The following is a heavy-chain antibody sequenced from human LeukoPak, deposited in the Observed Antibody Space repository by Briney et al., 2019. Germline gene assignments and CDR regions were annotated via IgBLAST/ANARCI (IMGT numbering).Heavy chain of an antibody. CDR3: AKVMPPGRIRFYSYYMDV. V-gene: IGHV3-23*01. Sequence: GGSLRLSCAASGLTFSSYAMSWVRQAPGKRLEWVSAISGSGGSTYYADSVKGRFTISRDNSKNTLSLQMNGLRVEDTAVYYCAKVMPPGRIRFYSYYMDVWGKGTTVTVS. CDR1: GLTFSSYA. D-gene: IGHD2-15*01. J-gene: IGHJ6*03. CDR2: ISGSGGST.